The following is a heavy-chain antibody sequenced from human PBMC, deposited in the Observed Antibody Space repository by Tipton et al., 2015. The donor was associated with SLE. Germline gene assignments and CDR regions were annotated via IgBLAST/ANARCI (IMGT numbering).Heavy chain of an antibody. CDR2: INSDGSST. D-gene: IGHD2-21*01. CDR1: GFTFSSYW. V-gene: IGHV3-74*01. Sequence: SLRLSCIASGFTFSSYWMHWVRQVPGKGLVWVSRINSDGSSTNYADSVKGRFTISRDNAKNTLYLQMNSLRAEDTAVYYCARGDYCGGDCYLLWGQGTLVTVSS. J-gene: IGHJ4*02. CDR3: ARGDYCGGDCYLL.